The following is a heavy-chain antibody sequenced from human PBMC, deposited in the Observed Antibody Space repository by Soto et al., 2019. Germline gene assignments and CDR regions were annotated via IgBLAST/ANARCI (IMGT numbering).Heavy chain of an antibody. CDR1: GFTFSSFG. V-gene: IGHV3-30*18. Sequence: GGSLRLSCAASGFTFSSFGLHWVRQAPGKGLEWVALISYDGSNKYYADSVKDRFTISRDNSKNTLFLQMNSLRVEDTAVYYCVKGSEVARQELDHWGQGILVTVSS. CDR2: ISYDGSNK. J-gene: IGHJ4*02. CDR3: VKGSEVARQELDH. D-gene: IGHD2-15*01.